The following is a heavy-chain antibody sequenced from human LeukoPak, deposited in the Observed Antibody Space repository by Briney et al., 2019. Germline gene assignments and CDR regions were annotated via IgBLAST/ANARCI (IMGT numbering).Heavy chain of an antibody. D-gene: IGHD3-10*01. CDR3: ARKDYYRGPDY. CDR1: GGSISSYY. Sequence: SETLSLTCTVSGGSISSYYWSWIRQPPGKGLEWIGEIYHSGSTNYNPSLKSRVTISVDKSKNQFSLKLSSVTAADTAVYYCARKDYYRGPDYWGQGTLVTVSS. J-gene: IGHJ4*02. CDR2: IYHSGST. V-gene: IGHV4-59*12.